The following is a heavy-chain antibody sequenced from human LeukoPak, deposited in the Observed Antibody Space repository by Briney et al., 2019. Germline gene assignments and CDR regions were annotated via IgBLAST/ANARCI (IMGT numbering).Heavy chain of an antibody. Sequence: PGGSLRLSCAASGFTLSKHWMTWVRQAPGKGLECVAIIKQDGSEKYYVNSVKGRFTISRDNAKNSLYLQMNSLRVEDTAVYYCGREWAGCLWGPGTLVTVSS. CDR1: GFTLSKHW. J-gene: IGHJ4*02. CDR2: IKQDGSEK. V-gene: IGHV3-7*01. CDR3: GREWAGCL.